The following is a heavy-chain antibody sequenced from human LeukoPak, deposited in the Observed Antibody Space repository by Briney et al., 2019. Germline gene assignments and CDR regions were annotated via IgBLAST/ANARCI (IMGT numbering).Heavy chain of an antibody. V-gene: IGHV3-9*01. J-gene: IGHJ4*02. CDR1: GFTFDDYA. CDR3: AKARYGDYDPYFDY. D-gene: IGHD4-17*01. CDR2: ISWNSGSI. Sequence: GGSLRLSCAASGFTFDDYAMHWVRQAPGKGLEWVSGISWNSGSIGYADSVKGRFTISRDNAKNSLYLQMNSLRAEDTAVYYCAKARYGDYDPYFDYWGQGTLVTVSS.